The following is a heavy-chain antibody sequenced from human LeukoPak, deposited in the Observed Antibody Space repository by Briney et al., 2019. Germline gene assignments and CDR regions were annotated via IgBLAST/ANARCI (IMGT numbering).Heavy chain of an antibody. J-gene: IGHJ1*01. V-gene: IGHV4-4*08. D-gene: IGHD6-6*01. CDR1: GGSLRNYC. CDR2: IYTSGST. CDR3: ARGGSSAGSFQH. Sequence: PSETLSLTCIVSGGSLRNYCWNWIRQPPGKGLEWIGRIYTSGSTNYNPSLKSRVTISVDTSKNQFSLKLSSVTAADTAVYYCARGGSSAGSFQHWGQGTLVTVSS.